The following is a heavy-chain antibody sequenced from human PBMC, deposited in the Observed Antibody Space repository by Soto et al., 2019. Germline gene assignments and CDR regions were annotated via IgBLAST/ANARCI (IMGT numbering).Heavy chain of an antibody. CDR2: INHSGST. CDR3: ARETYYYDSSGYYHMYYFDY. CDR1: GFPFSSYS. J-gene: IGHJ4*02. V-gene: IGHV4-34*01. D-gene: IGHD3-22*01. Sequence: GSLRLSCAASGFPFSSYSMNWVRQAPGKGLEWIGEINHSGSTNYNPSLKSRVTISVDTSKNQFSLKLSSVTAADTAVYYCARETYYYDSSGYYHMYYFDYWGQGTLVTVSS.